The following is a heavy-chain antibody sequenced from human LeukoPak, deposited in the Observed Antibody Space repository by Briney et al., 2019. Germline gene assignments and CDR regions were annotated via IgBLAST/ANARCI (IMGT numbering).Heavy chain of an antibody. D-gene: IGHD3-22*01. Sequence: SETLSLTCTVSGGSISSGGYYWSWIRQHPGKGLEWIGYIYYSGSTNYNPSLKSRVTISVDKSKNQFSLKLSSVTAADTAVYYCARGMIVVPGAFDIWGQGTMVTVSS. J-gene: IGHJ3*02. CDR2: IYYSGST. CDR1: GGSISSGGYY. V-gene: IGHV4-31*03. CDR3: ARGMIVVPGAFDI.